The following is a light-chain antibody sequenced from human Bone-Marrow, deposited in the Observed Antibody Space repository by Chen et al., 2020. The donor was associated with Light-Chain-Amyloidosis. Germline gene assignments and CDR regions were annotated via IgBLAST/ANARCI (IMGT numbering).Light chain of an antibody. V-gene: IGKV4-1*01. Sequence: IVLTQSPESLAVSLGERATINCKSSQRVLFITNNKDYLSWYQQKPGQPPKLLFYSASTRESGVPDRFSASGSGTDFSLTISGLQAEDVAIYYCHQYFSTPYSFGQGTKLEIK. CDR2: SAS. CDR1: QRVLFITNNKDY. CDR3: HQYFSTPYS. J-gene: IGKJ2*03.